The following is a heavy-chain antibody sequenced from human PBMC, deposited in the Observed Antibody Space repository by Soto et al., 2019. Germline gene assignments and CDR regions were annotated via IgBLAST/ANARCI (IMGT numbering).Heavy chain of an antibody. CDR2: INHSGST. CDR1: GGSSSGYY. Sequence: SETLSLTCAVYGGSSSGYYWSWIRQPPGKGLEWIGEINHSGSTNYNPSLKSRVTISVDTSKNQFSLKLSSVTAADTAVYYCARTGKYSGHDLGRPFDYWGQGTLVTVSS. CDR3: ARTGKYSGHDLGRPFDY. D-gene: IGHD5-12*01. J-gene: IGHJ4*02. V-gene: IGHV4-34*01.